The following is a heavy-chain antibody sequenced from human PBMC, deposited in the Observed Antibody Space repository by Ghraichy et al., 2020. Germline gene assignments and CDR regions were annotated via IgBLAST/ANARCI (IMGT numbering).Heavy chain of an antibody. Sequence: SQTLSLTCAVYGGSFSGYYWSWIRQPPGKGLEWIGEINHSGSTNYNPSLKSRVTISVDTSKNQFSLKLSSVTAADTAVYYCAREGGFRQKRIDYWGQGTLVTVSS. V-gene: IGHV4-34*01. CDR2: INHSGST. CDR3: AREGGFRQKRIDY. D-gene: IGHD3-16*01. CDR1: GGSFSGYY. J-gene: IGHJ4*02.